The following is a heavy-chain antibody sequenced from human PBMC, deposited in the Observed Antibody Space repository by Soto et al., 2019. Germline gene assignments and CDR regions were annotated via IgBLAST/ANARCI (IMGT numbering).Heavy chain of an antibody. Sequence: ASVKVSCKASGYTFTSYAMYWVRQAPGQRLEWMGWINAGNGNTKYSQKFQGRVTITRDTSASTAYMELSSLRSEDTAVYYCARVPGGRRPFVDYWGQGNLVTVS. CDR2: INAGNGNT. CDR3: ARVPGGRRPFVDY. V-gene: IGHV1-3*01. D-gene: IGHD2-15*01. J-gene: IGHJ4*02. CDR1: GYTFTSYA.